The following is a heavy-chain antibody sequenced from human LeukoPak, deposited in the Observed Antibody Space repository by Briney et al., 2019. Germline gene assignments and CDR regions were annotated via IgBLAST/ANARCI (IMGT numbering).Heavy chain of an antibody. D-gene: IGHD2-2*02. J-gene: IGHJ4*02. CDR2: IYYSGST. CDR1: GGSISSSSYY. Sequence: SETLSLTCTVSGGSISSSSYYWGWIRQPPGKGLEWIGSIYYSGSTYYNPSLKSRVTISVDTSKNLFSLKLSSVTAADTAVYYCAGHCSSTSCYTRFDYWGQGTLVTVSS. CDR3: AGHCSSTSCYTRFDY. V-gene: IGHV4-39*01.